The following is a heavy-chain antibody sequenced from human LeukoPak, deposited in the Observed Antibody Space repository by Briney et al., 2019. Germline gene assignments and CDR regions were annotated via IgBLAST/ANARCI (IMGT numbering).Heavy chain of an antibody. D-gene: IGHD5-18*01. J-gene: IGHJ3*02. CDR2: IYPGDSDT. V-gene: IGHV5-51*01. Sequence: GESLKISCKGSGYSFTSYWIGWVRQMPGKGLEWMGIIYPGDSDTRYSPSLQGQVTISADKSISTAYVQWNSLKASDTAMYYCATRVDKPMVDAFDIWGQGTMVTVSS. CDR3: ATRVDKPMVDAFDI. CDR1: GYSFTSYW.